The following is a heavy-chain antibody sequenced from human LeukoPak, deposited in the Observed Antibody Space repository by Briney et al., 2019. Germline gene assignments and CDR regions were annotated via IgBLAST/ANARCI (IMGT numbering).Heavy chain of an antibody. CDR2: IYYSGST. CDR1: GGSISCSDCY. CDR3: ARLTAAGTVDY. J-gene: IGHJ4*02. Sequence: SETLSLTCTVFGGSISCSDCYWGWIRQPPGRGLDWIASIYYSGSTYYNPSLKSRVAMSVDTSKNQFSLRLSSVTAADTAAYYCARLTAAGTVDYWGQGTLVTVSS. D-gene: IGHD6-13*01. V-gene: IGHV4-39*01.